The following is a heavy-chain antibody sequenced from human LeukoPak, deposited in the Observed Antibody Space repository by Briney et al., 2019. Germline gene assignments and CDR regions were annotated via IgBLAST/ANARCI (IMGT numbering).Heavy chain of an antibody. CDR1: GYTFTGYY. CDR2: INPNSGGT. V-gene: IGHV1-2*02. J-gene: IGHJ6*03. D-gene: IGHD3-10*01. Sequence: GASVKVSCKASGYTFTGYYMHWVRQAPGQGLEWMGWINPNSGGTNYAQKFQSRVTMTRDTSISTAYMELSRLRSDDTAVYYCARVPIAVRGVGYYYMDVWGKGTTVTVSS. CDR3: ARVPIAVRGVGYYYMDV.